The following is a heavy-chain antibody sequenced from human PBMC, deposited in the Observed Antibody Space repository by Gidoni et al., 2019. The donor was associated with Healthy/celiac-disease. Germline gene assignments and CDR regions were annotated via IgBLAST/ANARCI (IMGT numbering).Heavy chain of an antibody. J-gene: IGHJ4*02. V-gene: IGHV3-7*01. CDR3: ARVGGSPYFDY. Sequence: EVQLVESGGGLVQPGGSLSPSCAASGSTFSSYWMSWVRQAPGQGLEWVANRKQDGSEKYYVDSVKGRFTISRDNAKNSLYLQMKSLRAEDTAVYYWARVGGSPYFDYWGQGALVTVSS. CDR1: GSTFSSYW. D-gene: IGHD2-15*01. CDR2: RKQDGSEK.